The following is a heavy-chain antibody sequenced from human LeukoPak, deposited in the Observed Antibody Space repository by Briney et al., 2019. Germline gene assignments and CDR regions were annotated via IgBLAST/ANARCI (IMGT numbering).Heavy chain of an antibody. V-gene: IGHV4-39*07. CDR2: IFYSGRT. Sequence: SETLSLTCTVSGGSISSSTYYWGWIRQPPGKGLEWIGSIFYSGRTYYNPSLKSRVTMSVDTSKNQFSLKLSSVTAADTAVYYCAREVRGAVVPAAMANYFDYWGQGTLVTVSS. CDR3: AREVRGAVVPAAMANYFDY. CDR1: GGSISSSTYY. J-gene: IGHJ4*02. D-gene: IGHD2-2*01.